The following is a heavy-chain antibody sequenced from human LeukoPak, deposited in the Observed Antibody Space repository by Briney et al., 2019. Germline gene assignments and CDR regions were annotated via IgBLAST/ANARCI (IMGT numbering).Heavy chain of an antibody. D-gene: IGHD6-19*01. Sequence: GASVKVSCKASGYTFTSYGISWVRQAPGQGLEWMGWISAYNGNTNYAQKLQGRVTMNTDTSTSTAYMELRSLRSDDTAVYYCARVGSSGWHEDYYFDYWGQGTLVTVSS. J-gene: IGHJ4*02. V-gene: IGHV1-18*01. CDR3: ARVGSSGWHEDYYFDY. CDR1: GYTFTSYG. CDR2: ISAYNGNT.